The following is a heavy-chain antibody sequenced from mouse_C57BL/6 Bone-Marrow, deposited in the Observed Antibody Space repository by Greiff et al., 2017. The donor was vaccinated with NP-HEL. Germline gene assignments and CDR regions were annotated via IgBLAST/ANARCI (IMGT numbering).Heavy chain of an antibody. CDR1: GFNIKNTN. CDR3: ARGTTVVATDY. D-gene: IGHD1-1*01. V-gene: IGHV14-3*01. Sequence: EVKLMESVAELVRPGASVKLSCTASGFNIKNTNMNWVKQRPEQGLEWIGGIDPANGNTKYAPKFQGKATITADTSSTTAYLQLSSLTSEDTAIYYCARGTTVVATDYWGQGTTLTVSA. CDR2: IDPANGNT. J-gene: IGHJ2*01.